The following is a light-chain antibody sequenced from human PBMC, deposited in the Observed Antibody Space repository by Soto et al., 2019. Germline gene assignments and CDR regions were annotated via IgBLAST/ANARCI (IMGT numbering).Light chain of an antibody. CDR1: QRISTY. Sequence: EIVLTQSPATLSLSPGERATLSCRASQRISTYLAWYQQKPGQAPRLLIYDASNRATVIPARFSGSGSGTDFTLTISSLESEEFAVYYCQRRSNWPLTFGGGTKVEIK. J-gene: IGKJ4*01. V-gene: IGKV3-11*01. CDR2: DAS. CDR3: QRRSNWPLT.